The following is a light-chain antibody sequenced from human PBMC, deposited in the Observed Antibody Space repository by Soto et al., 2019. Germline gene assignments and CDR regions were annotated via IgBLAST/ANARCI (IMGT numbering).Light chain of an antibody. Sequence: EIVLTQSPATLSLSPGERATLSFGASQSVSSNLAWYQQKPGQAPRLLIYGASTRATGIPARFSGSGSGTEFTLTISSLQSEDFAVYYCQQYNNWPSITFGQGTRLEIK. CDR2: GAS. J-gene: IGKJ5*01. V-gene: IGKV3-15*01. CDR1: QSVSSN. CDR3: QQYNNWPSIT.